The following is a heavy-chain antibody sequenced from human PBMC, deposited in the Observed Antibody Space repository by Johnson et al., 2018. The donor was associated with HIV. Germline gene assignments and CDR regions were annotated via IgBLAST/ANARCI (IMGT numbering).Heavy chain of an antibody. CDR1: GFTVSSNY. CDR2: FYSDSNT. CDR3: ARDSPPWGARGDI. J-gene: IGHJ3*02. V-gene: IGHV3-66*01. D-gene: IGHD1-26*01. Sequence: EKLVESGGGLVQPGGSLRLSCAASGFTVSSNYMSWVRQAPGKGLEWVSVFYSDSNTYSSDSVKGRFTISRDNSKNTLYLQMNSLRAEDTAVYYCARDSPPWGARGDIWGQGTMVTVSS.